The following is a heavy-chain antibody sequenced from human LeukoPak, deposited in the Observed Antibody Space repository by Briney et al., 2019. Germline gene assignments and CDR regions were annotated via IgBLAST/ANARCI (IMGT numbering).Heavy chain of an antibody. D-gene: IGHD6-13*01. CDR3: AKDYSSSWPNWFDP. Sequence: GGSLRLSCAASGFTFSSYGMHWVRQAPGKGLEWVSAISGSGGSTYYADSVKGRFTISRDNSKNTLYLQMNSLRAEDTAVYYCAKDYSSSWPNWFDPWGQGTLVTVSS. CDR1: GFTFSSYG. V-gene: IGHV3-23*01. J-gene: IGHJ5*02. CDR2: ISGSGGST.